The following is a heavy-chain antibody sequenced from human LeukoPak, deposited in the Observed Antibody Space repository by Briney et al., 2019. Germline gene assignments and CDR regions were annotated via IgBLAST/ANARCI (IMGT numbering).Heavy chain of an antibody. V-gene: IGHV3-7*03. D-gene: IGHD3-16*01. J-gene: IGHJ6*02. Sequence: GGSLRLSCAASGFTFSSYWMNWARKAPGKGLEWVASINHNGNVNYYVDSVKGRFTISRDNAKNSLYLQMSNLRAEDTAVYFCARGGGLDVWGQGATVTVSS. CDR1: GFTFSSYW. CDR3: ARGGGLDV. CDR2: INHNGNVN.